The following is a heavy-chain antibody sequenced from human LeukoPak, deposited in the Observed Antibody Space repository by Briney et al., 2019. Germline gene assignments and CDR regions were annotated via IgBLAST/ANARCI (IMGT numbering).Heavy chain of an antibody. J-gene: IGHJ3*02. V-gene: IGHV1-69*05. CDR2: IIPVFGTA. D-gene: IGHD3-3*01. Sequence: SVKVSCKASGGTFSSYAISWVRQAPGQGLEWMGRIIPVFGTANYAQKFQGRVTITTDESTSTAYMELSSLRSEDTAVYYCLLRNDFWSGGAFDIWGQGTMVTVSS. CDR3: LLRNDFWSGGAFDI. CDR1: GGTFSSYA.